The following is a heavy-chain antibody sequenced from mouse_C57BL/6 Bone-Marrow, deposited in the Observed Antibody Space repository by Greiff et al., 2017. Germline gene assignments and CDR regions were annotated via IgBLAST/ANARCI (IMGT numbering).Heavy chain of an antibody. CDR1: GFTFSSYG. V-gene: IGHV5-6*01. CDR2: ISSGGSYT. J-gene: IGHJ2*01. CDR3: ARQDY. Sequence: QVVESGGDLVKPGGSLKLSCAASGFTFSSYGMSWVRQTPDKRLEWVATISSGGSYTYYPDSVKGRFTISRDNAKNTLYLQMSSLKSEDTAMYYCARQDYWGQGTTLTVSS.